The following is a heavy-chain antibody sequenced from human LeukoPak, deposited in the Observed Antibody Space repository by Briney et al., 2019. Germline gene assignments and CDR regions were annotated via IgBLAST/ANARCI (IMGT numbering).Heavy chain of an antibody. Sequence: SETLSLTCTVSGGSISSYYWSWIRQPPGMGLEWIGYIYYSGSTNYNPSLKSRVTISVDTSKNQFSLKLSSVTAADTAVYYCARRARENRAYYFDYWGQGALVTVSS. CDR2: IYYSGST. D-gene: IGHD2-21*01. J-gene: IGHJ4*02. CDR1: GGSISSYY. CDR3: ARRARENRAYYFDY. V-gene: IGHV4-59*01.